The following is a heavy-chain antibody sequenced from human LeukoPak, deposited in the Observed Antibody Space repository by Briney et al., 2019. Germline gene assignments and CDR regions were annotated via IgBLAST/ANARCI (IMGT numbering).Heavy chain of an antibody. Sequence: GGSLRLSCAASGFTLSSYSMNWVRQAPGKGLEWVSSISRSSSYIYYADSVKGRFTISRDNAKNSLYLQMNSLRAEDTAVYYCARDQGTTYYYDSSGYTFDYWGQGTLVTVSS. V-gene: IGHV3-21*01. D-gene: IGHD3-22*01. CDR2: ISRSSSYI. CDR1: GFTLSSYS. J-gene: IGHJ4*02. CDR3: ARDQGTTYYYDSSGYTFDY.